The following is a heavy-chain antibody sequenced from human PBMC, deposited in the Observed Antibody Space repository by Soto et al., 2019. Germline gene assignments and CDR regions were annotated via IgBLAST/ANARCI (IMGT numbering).Heavy chain of an antibody. CDR2: INAGNGNT. CDR1: GYTFTSYA. J-gene: IGHJ6*03. CDR3: ARTAAGNYYYYYMDV. Sequence: ASVKVSCKASGYTFTSYAMHWVRQAPGQRLEWMGWINAGNGNTKYSQKFQGRVTITRDTSASTAYMELSSLRSEDTAVYYCARTAAGNYYYYYMDVWGKGTTVTVSS. D-gene: IGHD6-13*01. V-gene: IGHV1-3*01.